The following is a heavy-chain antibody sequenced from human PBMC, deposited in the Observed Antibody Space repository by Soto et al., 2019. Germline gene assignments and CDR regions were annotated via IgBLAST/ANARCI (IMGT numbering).Heavy chain of an antibody. CDR3: ARSVTRDYSYYFDY. CDR2: IYSSGST. D-gene: IGHD2-15*01. Sequence: GKGLEWIGYIYSSGSTNYNPSLKSRVTISVDTSKNQFSLKLSSVTAADTAVYYCARSVTRDYSYYFDYWGQGTLVTVSS. J-gene: IGHJ4*02. V-gene: IGHV4-59*12.